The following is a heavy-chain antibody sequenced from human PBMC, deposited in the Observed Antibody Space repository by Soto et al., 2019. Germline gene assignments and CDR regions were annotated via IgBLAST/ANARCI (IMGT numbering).Heavy chain of an antibody. V-gene: IGHV3-30-3*01. J-gene: IGHJ6*02. CDR2: ISYDGSNK. Sequence: QVQLVESGGGVVQPGRSLRLSCAASGFTFSSYAMHWVRQAPGKGLEWVAVISYDGSNKYYADSVKGRFTISRDNSKNTLYLQMNSLRAEDTAVYYCARDSPFLPPPYPPYYYYGMDVWGQGTTVTVSS. CDR3: ARDSPFLPPPYPPYYYYGMDV. CDR1: GFTFSSYA.